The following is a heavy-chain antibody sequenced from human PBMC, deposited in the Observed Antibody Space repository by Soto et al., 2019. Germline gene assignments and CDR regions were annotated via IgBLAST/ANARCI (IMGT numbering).Heavy chain of an antibody. CDR1: GYTFTNYD. CDR2: MNPNSGYA. CDR3: AREAASDPSFYYHYMDV. V-gene: IGHV1-8*01. J-gene: IGHJ6*03. Sequence: ASVKVSCKASGYTFTNYDINWVRQATGQGLKWMGWMNPNSGYAGYAQKFQGRVTMTRNSSINTAFMELSGLRSEDTDVYYCAREAASDPSFYYHYMDVWGKGTTVTVSS. D-gene: IGHD6-25*01.